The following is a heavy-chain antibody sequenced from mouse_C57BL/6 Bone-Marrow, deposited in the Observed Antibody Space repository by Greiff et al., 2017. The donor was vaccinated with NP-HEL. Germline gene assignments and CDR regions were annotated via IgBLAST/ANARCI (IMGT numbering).Heavy chain of an antibody. CDR3: ARQAPRDYYFDY. CDR1: GFTFSSYG. Sequence: EVKVVESGGDLVKPGGSLKLSCAASGFTFSSYGMSWVRQTPDKRLEWVATISSGGSYTYYPDSVKGRFTISRDNAKNTLYLQMSSLKSEDTAMYYCARQAPRDYYFDYWGQGTTLTVSS. D-gene: IGHD3-3*01. J-gene: IGHJ2*01. CDR2: ISSGGSYT. V-gene: IGHV5-6*01.